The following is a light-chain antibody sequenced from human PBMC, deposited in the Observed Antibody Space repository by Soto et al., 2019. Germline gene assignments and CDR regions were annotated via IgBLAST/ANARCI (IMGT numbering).Light chain of an antibody. CDR1: QSVATS. J-gene: IGKJ1*01. Sequence: EIVWTQSAATVSLSPGVRATLSCRASQSVATSLSWYQQKTGXXPRXLIYTTSNRATGIPARFSGSGSGTDFSLTISGLEPEDFAVYLCQNGTFGPGTKVDIK. CDR3: QNGT. CDR2: TTS. V-gene: IGKV3-11*01.